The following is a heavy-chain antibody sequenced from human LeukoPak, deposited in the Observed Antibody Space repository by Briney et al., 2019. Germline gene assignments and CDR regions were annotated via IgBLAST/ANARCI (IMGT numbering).Heavy chain of an antibody. J-gene: IGHJ5*02. CDR1: GYTFTSYG. CDR3: ARVDVLRYFDWLFNTPRFDP. CDR2: ISAYNGNT. V-gene: IGHV1-18*01. Sequence: GASVKVSCKASGYTFTSYGISWVRQAPGQGLEWMGWISAYNGNTNYAQKLQGRVTITTDTSTSTAYMELRSLRSDDTAVYYCARVDVLRYFDWLFNTPRFDPGGQGPLVTVPS. D-gene: IGHD3-9*01.